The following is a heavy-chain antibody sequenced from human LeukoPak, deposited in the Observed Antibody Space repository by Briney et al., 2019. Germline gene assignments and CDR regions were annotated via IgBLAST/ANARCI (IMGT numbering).Heavy chain of an antibody. J-gene: IGHJ5*02. CDR3: ARDWTYCSSTSCYSGFDP. CDR1: GYTFTSYV. D-gene: IGHD2-2*01. CDR2: ISAYNGNT. V-gene: IGHV1-18*01. Sequence: GSVKVSCKASGYTFTSYVISWVRQAPGQGREWMGWISAYNGNTNYAQKLQGRVTMTTDTSTSTAYMELRSLRSDDTAVYYCARDWTYCSSTSCYSGFDPWGQGTLVTVSS.